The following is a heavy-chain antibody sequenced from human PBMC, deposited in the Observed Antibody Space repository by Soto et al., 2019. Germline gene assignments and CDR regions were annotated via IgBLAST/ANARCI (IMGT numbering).Heavy chain of an antibody. Sequence: ASVKVPCKASGYTFTSYGISWVRQAPGQRLEWMGWISAYNGNTNYAQKLQGRVTMTTDTSTSTAYMELRSLRSDDTAVYYCARVRRSTSRYHRNGGWFDPWGQGTLVTVSS. V-gene: IGHV1-18*01. CDR3: ARVRRSTSRYHRNGGWFDP. J-gene: IGHJ5*02. D-gene: IGHD2-2*01. CDR1: GYTFTSYG. CDR2: ISAYNGNT.